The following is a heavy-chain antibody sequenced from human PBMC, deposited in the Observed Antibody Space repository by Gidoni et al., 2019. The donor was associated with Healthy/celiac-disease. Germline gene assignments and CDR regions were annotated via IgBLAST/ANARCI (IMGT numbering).Heavy chain of an antibody. V-gene: IGHV4-39*01. CDR2: IYYSGST. CDR3: ARPSYCSSTSCYRPNWYFDL. CDR1: GGSISSSSYY. D-gene: IGHD2-2*02. Sequence: QLQLQESGPGLVKPSETLSLTCTVSGGSISSSSYYWAWIRQPPVKGLGWIGSIYYSGSTYYNPSLKSRVTISVDTSKNQFSLKLSSVTAADTAVYYCARPSYCSSTSCYRPNWYFDLWGRGTLVTVSS. J-gene: IGHJ2*01.